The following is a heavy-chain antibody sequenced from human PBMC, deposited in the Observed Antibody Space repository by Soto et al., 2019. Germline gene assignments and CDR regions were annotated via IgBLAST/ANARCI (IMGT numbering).Heavy chain of an antibody. CDR2: INHSGST. CDR1: GGSFSGYY. Sequence: SETLSLTCAVYGGSFSGYYWSWIRQPPGKGLEWIGEINHSGSTNYNPSLKSRVTISVDTSKNQFSLKLSSVTAADTAVYYCARERYDFWSGYYLIAALDYWGQGTLVTVYS. V-gene: IGHV4-34*01. CDR3: ARERYDFWSGYYLIAALDY. J-gene: IGHJ4*02. D-gene: IGHD3-3*01.